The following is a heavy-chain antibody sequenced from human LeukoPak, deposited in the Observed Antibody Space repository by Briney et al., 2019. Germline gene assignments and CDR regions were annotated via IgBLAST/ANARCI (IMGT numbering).Heavy chain of an antibody. V-gene: IGHV4-59*08. J-gene: IGHJ1*01. Sequence: SETLSLTCTVSGGSISSYYWSWIRQPPGKGLEWIGYIYYSGSTNYNPSLKSRVTISVDTSKNQFSLKLSSVTAADTAVYYCARYSSSWYVRWGARSGYFQHWGQGTLVTVSS. CDR2: IYYSGST. D-gene: IGHD6-13*01. CDR1: GGSISSYY. CDR3: ARYSSSWYVRWGARSGYFQH.